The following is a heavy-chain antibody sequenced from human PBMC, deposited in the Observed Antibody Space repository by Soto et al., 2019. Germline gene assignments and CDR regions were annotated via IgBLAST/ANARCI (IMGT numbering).Heavy chain of an antibody. D-gene: IGHD1-1*01. CDR1: GDSVSSNSAA. Sequence: SQTLSLTCDISGDSVSSNSAAWNWIRQTPSRGLEWLGRTYYRSKWYINYAVSVKSRITVNPDTSKNQFSLQLNSVTPEDTAVYYCARGSWDDVTGHYYMDVWGRGTTVTVSS. CDR3: ARGSWDDVTGHYYMDV. V-gene: IGHV6-1*01. J-gene: IGHJ6*03. CDR2: TYYRSKWYI.